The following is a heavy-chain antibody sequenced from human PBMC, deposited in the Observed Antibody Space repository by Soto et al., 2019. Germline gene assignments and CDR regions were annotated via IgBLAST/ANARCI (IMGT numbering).Heavy chain of an antibody. Sequence: QVQLQESGPGLVKPSQTLSLICTVSGGSINSGSYYWSWIRQHPGKGLEWIGYIYYSGYTSYNPSLKSRVTISVDTSKNQFSLMLRSVSAADTAVYYCARDREDYDHAWGTYRTTFDYWGQGTLVTVSS. V-gene: IGHV4-31*03. J-gene: IGHJ4*02. CDR2: IYYSGYT. D-gene: IGHD3-16*02. CDR1: GGSINSGSYY. CDR3: ARDREDYDHAWGTYRTTFDY.